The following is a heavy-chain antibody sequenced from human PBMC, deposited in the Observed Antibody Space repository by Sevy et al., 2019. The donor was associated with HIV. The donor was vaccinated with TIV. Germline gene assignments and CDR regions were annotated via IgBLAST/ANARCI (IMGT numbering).Heavy chain of an antibody. CDR1: GFTVSSNY. CDR2: IYSGGST. D-gene: IGHD3-3*01. CDR3: ARVPTYYDFWSGSAVYYGMDV. V-gene: IGHV3-53*01. Sequence: GGSLRLSCAASGFTVSSNYMSWVRQAPGKGLEWVSVIYSGGSTYYAGSVKGGFTISRDNSKNTLYLQMNSLRAEDTAVYYCARVPTYYDFWSGSAVYYGMDVWGQGTTVTVSS. J-gene: IGHJ6*02.